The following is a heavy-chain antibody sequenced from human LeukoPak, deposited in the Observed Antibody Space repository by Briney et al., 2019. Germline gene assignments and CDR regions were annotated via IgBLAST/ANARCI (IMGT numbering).Heavy chain of an antibody. V-gene: IGHV4-38-2*02. D-gene: IGHD6-19*01. Sequence: SETLSLTCTVSSYSINSGYYWGWIRQPPGKGLEWIGTISHSGSTYHNPALKSRVTISIDTSRKHFSLKLSSVTAADTAVYYCVRGHLVGGWFKYDAFDIWGQGTMVTVSS. J-gene: IGHJ3*02. CDR1: SYSINSGYY. CDR3: VRGHLVGGWFKYDAFDI. CDR2: ISHSGST.